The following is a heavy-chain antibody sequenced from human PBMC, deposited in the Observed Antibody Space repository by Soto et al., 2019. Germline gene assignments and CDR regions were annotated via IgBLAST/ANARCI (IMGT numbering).Heavy chain of an antibody. D-gene: IGHD2-15*01. J-gene: IGHJ4*02. Sequence: QVQLVQSGTEVQKPGASVKVSCKASGYTFLDFYIHWLRQAPGQALEWMGFINPSGGGTTYAQQFQGRLTMTWDTSTSTVYMELINLGSDDTAIYSCARDTPFAAGYWGQGTLVT. CDR2: INPSGGGT. CDR3: ARDTPFAAGY. CDR1: GYTFLDFY. V-gene: IGHV1-46*01.